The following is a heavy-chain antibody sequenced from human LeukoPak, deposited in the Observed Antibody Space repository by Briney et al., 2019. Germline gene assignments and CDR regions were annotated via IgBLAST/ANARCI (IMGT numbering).Heavy chain of an antibody. J-gene: IGHJ4*02. V-gene: IGHV1-2*02. D-gene: IGHD6-19*01. CDR3: ARDSGSSWYWYSSGWHFDY. Sequence: ASVKVSCKASGYTFTSYYMHWVRQAPGQGLEWMGWINPNSGGTNYAQKFQGRVTMTRDTSISTAYMELRSLRSDDTAVYYCARDSGSSWYWYSSGWHFDYWGQGTLVTVSS. CDR2: INPNSGGT. CDR1: GYTFTSYY.